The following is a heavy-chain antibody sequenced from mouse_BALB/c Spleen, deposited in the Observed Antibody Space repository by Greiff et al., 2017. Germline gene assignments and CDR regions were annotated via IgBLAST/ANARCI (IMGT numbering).Heavy chain of an antibody. Sequence: DVKLVESGGDLVKPGGSLKLSCAASGFTFSSYGMSWVRQTPDKRLEWVATISSGGSYTYYPDSVKGRFTISRDNAKNTLYLQMSSLKSEDTAMYYCARPDYYGYLDYWGQGTTLTVSS. D-gene: IGHD1-1*01. J-gene: IGHJ2*01. CDR1: GFTFSSYG. V-gene: IGHV5-6*02. CDR3: ARPDYYGYLDY. CDR2: ISSGGSYT.